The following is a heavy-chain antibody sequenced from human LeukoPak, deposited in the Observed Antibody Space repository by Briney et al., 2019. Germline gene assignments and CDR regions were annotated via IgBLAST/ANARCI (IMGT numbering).Heavy chain of an antibody. CDR1: GGSFSGYY. J-gene: IGHJ4*02. CDR2: INHSGST. D-gene: IGHD6-19*01. Sequence: SETLSLTCAVYGGSFSGYYWYWIRQSPGKGLEWIGEINHSGSTNYNPSLKSRVTISVDTSKNQFSLKLSSVTAADTAVYYCARKAGIRSHLDYWGQGTLVTVSS. CDR3: ARKAGIRSHLDY. V-gene: IGHV4-34*01.